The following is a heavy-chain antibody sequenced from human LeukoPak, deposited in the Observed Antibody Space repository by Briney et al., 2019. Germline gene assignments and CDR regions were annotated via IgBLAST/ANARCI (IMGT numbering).Heavy chain of an antibody. V-gene: IGHV3-21*01. CDR3: ARDPHVVPAAIPGSGAFDI. J-gene: IGHJ3*02. D-gene: IGHD2-2*02. CDR1: GFTFSSYA. Sequence: PGGSLRLSCAASGFTFSSYAMSWVRQAPGKGLEWVSSISSSSSYIYYADSVKGRFTISRDNAKNSLYLQMNSLRAEDTAVYYCARDPHVVPAAIPGSGAFDIWGQGTMVTVSS. CDR2: ISSSSSYI.